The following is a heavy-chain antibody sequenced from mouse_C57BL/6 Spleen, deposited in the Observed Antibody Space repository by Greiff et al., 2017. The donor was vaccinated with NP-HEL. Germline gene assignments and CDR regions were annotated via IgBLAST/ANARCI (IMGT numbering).Heavy chain of an antibody. J-gene: IGHJ2*01. V-gene: IGHV1-22*01. Sequence: EVQLQQSGPELVKPGASVKMSCKASGYTFTDYNMHWVKQSHGKSLEWIGYINPNNGGTSYNQKFKGKATLTVNKSASTAYMELRSLTSEDSAVYYCARLGWLIHFDYWGQGTTLTVSS. CDR1: GYTFTDYN. D-gene: IGHD2-3*01. CDR2: INPNNGGT. CDR3: ARLGWLIHFDY.